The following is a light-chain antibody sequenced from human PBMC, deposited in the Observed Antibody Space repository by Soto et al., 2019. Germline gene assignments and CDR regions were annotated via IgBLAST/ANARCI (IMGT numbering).Light chain of an antibody. CDR2: DAS. J-gene: IGKJ4*01. Sequence: EIVWTQSPATLSLSPGERATLSCRASQSLSSYLAWYQQKPGQAPRLLIYDASNRATGIPARFSGSGSGTDFTLTISSLEPEDFAVYYCQQRSNWPLTFGGGTKVDIK. V-gene: IGKV3-11*01. CDR1: QSLSSY. CDR3: QQRSNWPLT.